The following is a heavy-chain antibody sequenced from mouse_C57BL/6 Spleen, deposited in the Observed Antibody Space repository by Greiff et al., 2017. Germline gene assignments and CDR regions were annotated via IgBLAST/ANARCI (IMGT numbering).Heavy chain of an antibody. CDR3: TRRYYGSSYYYARDY. V-gene: IGHV5-17*01. D-gene: IGHD1-1*01. CDR2: ISSGSSTI. J-gene: IGHJ4*01. Sequence: EVMLVESGGGLVKPGGSLKLSCAASGFTFSDYGMHWVRQAPEKGLEWVAYISSGSSTIYYADTVKGRYTISRDTAKNTLFLQMTSLRSGDTAMYYCTRRYYGSSYYYARDYWGQGTSVTVSS. CDR1: GFTFSDYG.